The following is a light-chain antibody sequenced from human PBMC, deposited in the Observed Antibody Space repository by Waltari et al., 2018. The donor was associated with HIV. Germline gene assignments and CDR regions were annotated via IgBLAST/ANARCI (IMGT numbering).Light chain of an antibody. CDR2: GKH. CDR1: TSNIGRNT. J-gene: IGLJ2*01. Sequence: QSVLTQPPSASGTPEQRVTISCSGTTSNIGRNTERWFQPFPGTAPKVLIYGKHQRPSGVPDRFSGSKSGTSASLAISGLQSEDEADYYCASWDDSLNGPVFGGGTKLTVV. CDR3: ASWDDSLNGPV. V-gene: IGLV1-44*01.